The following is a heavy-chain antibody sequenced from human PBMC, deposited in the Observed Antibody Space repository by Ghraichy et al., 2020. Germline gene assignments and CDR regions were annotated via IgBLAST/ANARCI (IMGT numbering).Heavy chain of an antibody. J-gene: IGHJ4*02. D-gene: IGHD4-17*01. V-gene: IGHV3-23*01. Sequence: ESLNISCAASGFTFSSYAMSWVRQAPGKGLEWVSAISGSGGSTYYADSVKGRFTISRDNSKNTLYLQMNSLRAEDTAVYYCAKDSKDGDYDYWGQGTLVTVSS. CDR1: GFTFSSYA. CDR3: AKDSKDGDYDY. CDR2: ISGSGGST.